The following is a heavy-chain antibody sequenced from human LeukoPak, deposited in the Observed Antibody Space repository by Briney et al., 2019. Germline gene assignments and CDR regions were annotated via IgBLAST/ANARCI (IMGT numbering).Heavy chain of an antibody. CDR2: IKQDSSEK. V-gene: IGHV3-7*04. CDR3: ARDPYGCSWGLCYFDY. CDR1: GFTFSSYW. J-gene: IGHJ4*02. Sequence: GGSLRLSCAASGFTFSSYWMSWVRQAPGKGLEWVANIKQDSSEKDYVDSVKGRFTISRDNAKNSLYLQMNSLRDEDTAVYYCARDPYGCSWGLCYFDYWGQGNLVTVSS. D-gene: IGHD3-10*01.